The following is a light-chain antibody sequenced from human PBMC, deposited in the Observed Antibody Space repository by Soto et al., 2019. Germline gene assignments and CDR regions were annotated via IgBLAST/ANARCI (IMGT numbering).Light chain of an antibody. J-gene: IGKJ5*01. CDR2: ATS. V-gene: IGKV1-16*02. CDR1: QDIGNY. Sequence: DIQMTQSPSSLSASVGDRVTITCRASQDIGNYLAWFKQKPGKAPESLIYATSSLQSGVPSKFSGSGSGTDFTLTISSLQPEDSATYYCQQYDIYPINLGQGTRLEIK. CDR3: QQYDIYPIN.